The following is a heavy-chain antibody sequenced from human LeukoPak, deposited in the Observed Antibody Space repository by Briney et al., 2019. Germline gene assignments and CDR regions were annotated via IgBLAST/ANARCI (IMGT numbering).Heavy chain of an antibody. Sequence: GGSLRLSCAASGFTFSDSAMSWVRQAPGKGLEWVSGISGRGDKTYYAYAVKGRFTISRDTSKNTLRLQMNSLRGEDTAIYFRAKRVRNHAGPFLWWVQGTLASVS. CDR1: GFTFSDSA. J-gene: IGHJ4*02. D-gene: IGHD1-14*01. CDR2: ISGRGDKT. V-gene: IGHV3-23*01. CDR3: AKRVRNHAGPFLW.